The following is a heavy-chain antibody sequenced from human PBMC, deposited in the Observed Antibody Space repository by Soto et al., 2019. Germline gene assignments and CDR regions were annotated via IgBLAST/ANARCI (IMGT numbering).Heavy chain of an antibody. CDR1: GFTFSSYA. CDR2: ISYDGSNK. D-gene: IGHD3-10*01. Sequence: AGGSLRLSCAASGFTFSSYAMHWVRQAPGKGLEWVAVISYDGSNKYYADSVKGRFTISRDNSKNTLYLQMNSLRAEDTAVYYCARAIPPLWFGELSYGMDVWGQGTTVTVSS. CDR3: ARAIPPLWFGELSYGMDV. J-gene: IGHJ6*02. V-gene: IGHV3-30-3*01.